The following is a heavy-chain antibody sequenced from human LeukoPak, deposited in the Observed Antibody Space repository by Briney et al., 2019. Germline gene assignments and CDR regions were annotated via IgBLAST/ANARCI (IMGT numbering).Heavy chain of an antibody. V-gene: IGHV3-7*03. D-gene: IGHD6-19*01. CDR1: GFSFTNYC. J-gene: IGHJ4*02. CDR3: VRDPHEGGNGWYYFDF. CDR2: IKQNGRDA. Sequence: HTGGSLRLSCAASGFSFTNYCMHWVRQTPGKGLEWVANIKQNGRDAYYVDSVKGRFIISRDNVKNSLYLHLNSLTAEDTAVYYCVRDPHEGGNGWYYFDFWGQGTLVTVSS.